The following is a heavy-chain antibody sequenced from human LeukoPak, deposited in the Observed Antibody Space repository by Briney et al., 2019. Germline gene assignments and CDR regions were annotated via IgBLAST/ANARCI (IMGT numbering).Heavy chain of an antibody. J-gene: IGHJ4*02. CDR1: GYRFTSYW. CDR3: ARLNPLGYSSGWYGGEYYFDY. V-gene: IGHV5-51*01. D-gene: IGHD6-19*01. Sequence: GESLKISCKGSGYRFTSYWIGWVRQMPGKGLEWMGIIYPGDSDTRYSPSFQGQVTTSADKSIGTAYLQWSSLKASDTAMYYCARLNPLGYSSGWYGGEYYFDYWGQGTLVTVSS. CDR2: IYPGDSDT.